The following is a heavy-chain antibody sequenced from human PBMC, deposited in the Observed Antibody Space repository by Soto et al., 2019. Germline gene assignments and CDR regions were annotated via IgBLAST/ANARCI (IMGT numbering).Heavy chain of an antibody. CDR3: ARAIYYGDAFDI. Sequence: QITLKESGPTLVKPTQTLTLTFTFSGFSLSTSGVGVGWIRQPPGKALEWLALIYWDDDKRYSPSLKSMLTSTKDPSKNQVVLTMTNMDPVDTATYYCARAIYYGDAFDIWGQGTMVTVSS. CDR1: GFSLSTSGVG. V-gene: IGHV2-5*02. D-gene: IGHD3-10*01. CDR2: IYWDDDK. J-gene: IGHJ3*02.